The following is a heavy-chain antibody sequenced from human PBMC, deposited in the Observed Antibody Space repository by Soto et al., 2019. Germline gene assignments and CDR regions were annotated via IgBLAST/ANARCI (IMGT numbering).Heavy chain of an antibody. CDR3: ARPTIFYDTFLFEN. V-gene: IGHV4-39*01. Sequence: PEATLSIPGSVGGASVSRSTYYWGWIRQPPGKGLEWLGSIYDSGAIYYNPSLKSRVTISVDTSKNQVSLDLSSVAPADTALYYCARPTIFYDTFLFENWRQGTLVTVCS. D-gene: IGHD3-3*01. CDR2: IYDSGAI. J-gene: IGHJ4*02. CDR1: GASVSRSTYY.